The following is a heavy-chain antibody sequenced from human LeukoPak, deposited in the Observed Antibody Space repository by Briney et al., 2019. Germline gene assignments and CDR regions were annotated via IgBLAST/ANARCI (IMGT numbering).Heavy chain of an antibody. Sequence: GGSLRLSCAASGFTFSSYEMNWVRQAPGKGLEWVSYISSSGSTIYYADSVKGRFTISRDNAKNSLYLQMNSLRAEDTAVYYCAREGIRSHYSGYYFDYWGQGTLVTVSS. D-gene: IGHD2-21*01. V-gene: IGHV3-48*03. CDR2: ISSSGSTI. J-gene: IGHJ4*02. CDR1: GFTFSSYE. CDR3: AREGIRSHYSGYYFDY.